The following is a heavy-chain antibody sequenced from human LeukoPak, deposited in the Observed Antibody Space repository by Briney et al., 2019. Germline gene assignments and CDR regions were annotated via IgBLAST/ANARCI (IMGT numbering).Heavy chain of an antibody. V-gene: IGHV4-34*01. CDR1: GGSFSGYY. Sequence: PSETLSLTCAVYGGSFSGYYWSWIRQPPGRGLEWIGEINHSGSAYYNPSLKSRVTISVDTSKNQFSLKLSSVTAADTAVYYCAKTEMATIHNFDYWGQGTLVTVSS. D-gene: IGHD5-24*01. J-gene: IGHJ4*02. CDR3: AKTEMATIHNFDY. CDR2: INHSGSA.